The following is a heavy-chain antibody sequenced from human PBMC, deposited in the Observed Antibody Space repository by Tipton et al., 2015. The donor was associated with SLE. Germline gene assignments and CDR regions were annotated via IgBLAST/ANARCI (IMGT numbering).Heavy chain of an antibody. D-gene: IGHD3-16*02. CDR1: GFTFSSYD. V-gene: IGHV3-13*04. J-gene: IGHJ4*02. CDR2: IGTAGDT. CDR3: ARGAITFGGVIVLYYFDY. Sequence: SLRLSCAASGFTFSSYDMHWVRQATGKGLEWVSAIGTAGDTYYPGSVKGRFTISRENAKNSLYLQMNSLRAGDTAVYYCARGAITFGGVIVLYYFDYWGQGTLVTVSS.